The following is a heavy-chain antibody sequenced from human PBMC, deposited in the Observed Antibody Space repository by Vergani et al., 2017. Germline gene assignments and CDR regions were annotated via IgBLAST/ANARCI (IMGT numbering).Heavy chain of an antibody. D-gene: IGHD6-13*01. J-gene: IGHJ4*02. CDR1: GFTFNDYA. CDR2: IFWDSGNI. Sequence: EVQLVESGGGLVQPGRSLRLSCAAFGFTFNDYAMHWVRQVPGKGLEWVSGIFWDSGNIGYADSVRGRFTISRDNAKNSLCLQMNNLRAEDTALYYCVKDWGITTAASAYWGQGTLVTVSS. V-gene: IGHV3-9*01. CDR3: VKDWGITTAASAY.